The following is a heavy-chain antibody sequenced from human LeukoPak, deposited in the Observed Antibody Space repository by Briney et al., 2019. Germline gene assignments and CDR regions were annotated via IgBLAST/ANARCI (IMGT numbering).Heavy chain of an antibody. CDR1: GYTFTGYY. CDR2: INPNSGGT. V-gene: IGHV1-2*02. CDR3: AREVGAKGDALDI. Sequence: ASVKVSCKASGYTFTGYYMHWVRQAPGQGLEWMGWINPNSGGTNYAQKFQGRVTMTRDTSISTAYMELSRLRSDDTAVYYCAREVGAKGDALDIWGQGTMVTVSS. J-gene: IGHJ3*02. D-gene: IGHD1-26*01.